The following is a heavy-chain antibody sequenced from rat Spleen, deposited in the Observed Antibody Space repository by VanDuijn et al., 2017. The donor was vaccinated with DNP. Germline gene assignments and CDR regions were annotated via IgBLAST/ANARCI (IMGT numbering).Heavy chain of an antibody. V-gene: IGHV2-30*01. CDR2: IGTGGST. D-gene: IGHD1-1*01. J-gene: IGHJ1*01. CDR3: ARWDYYSGYWYFDF. CDR1: GFSLTTHH. Sequence: QVQLKESGPGLVQPSQTLSLACTVSGFSLTTHHVHWVRQPSGKGLEWMGIIGTGGSTDYNSALKSRLSISRDTSKSQVLLKMNSLQTEDTAMYFCARWDYYSGYWYFDFWGPGTMVTVSS.